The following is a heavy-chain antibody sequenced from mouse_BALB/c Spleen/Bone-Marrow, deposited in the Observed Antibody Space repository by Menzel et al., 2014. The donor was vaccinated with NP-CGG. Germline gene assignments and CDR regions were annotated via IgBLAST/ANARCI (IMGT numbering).Heavy chain of an antibody. J-gene: IGHJ4*01. CDR2: IDPSDSYT. Sequence: QVQLQQSGAELVKPGASVKMSCKASGYTFTSYWMHWVRQRPGQGLEWIGVIDPSDSYTSYIQKFKGKATLTVDTSSSTAYMQPSSLTSEDSAVYYCTRDAMDYWGQGTSVTVSS. V-gene: IGHV1S127*01. CDR1: GYTFTSYW. CDR3: TRDAMDY.